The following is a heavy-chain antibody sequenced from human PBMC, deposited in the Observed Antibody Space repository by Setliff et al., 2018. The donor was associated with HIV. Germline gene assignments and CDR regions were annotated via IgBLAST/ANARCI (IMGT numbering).Heavy chain of an antibody. Sequence: SETLSLTCAVYGGSFSAYYWSWIRQTPGKGLEWIGEINHSGGTNYNPSLKSRVTMSVDTSKNQFSLKLSSVTAADTAVYYCARGAFIGYGWSYFGMDVWGQGTTVTVSS. V-gene: IGHV4-34*01. CDR2: INHSGGT. D-gene: IGHD3-22*01. J-gene: IGHJ6*02. CDR1: GGSFSAYY. CDR3: ARGAFIGYGWSYFGMDV.